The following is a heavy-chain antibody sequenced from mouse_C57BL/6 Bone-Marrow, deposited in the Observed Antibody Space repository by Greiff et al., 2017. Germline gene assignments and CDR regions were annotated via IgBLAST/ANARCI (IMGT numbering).Heavy chain of an antibody. CDR1: GFTFSDYG. V-gene: IGHV5-17*01. J-gene: IGHJ4*01. CDR3: ARTYDGYYVYAMDY. Sequence: EVQVVESGGGLVKPGGSLKLSCAASGFTFSDYGMHWVRQAPEKGLEWVAYISSGSSTIYYADTVKGRFTISRDNAKNTLFLQMTSLRSEDTAMYYCARTYDGYYVYAMDYWGQGTSGTVSS. D-gene: IGHD2-3*01. CDR2: ISSGSSTI.